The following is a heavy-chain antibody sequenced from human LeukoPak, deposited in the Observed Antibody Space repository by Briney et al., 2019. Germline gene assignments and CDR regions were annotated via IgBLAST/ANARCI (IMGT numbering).Heavy chain of an antibody. J-gene: IGHJ4*02. D-gene: IGHD5-18*01. CDR1: GGSLSSGGYS. CDR2: IYHSGST. CDR3: ARGRPYSYGRKKAYFDY. Sequence: LSLTCAVSGGSLSSGGYSLSWIRPPPGKGLEWIGYIYHSGSTNYNPSLKSRVTISVDTSKNQFSLKLSSVTAADTAVYYCARGRPYSYGRKKAYFDYWGQGTLVTVSS. V-gene: IGHV4-30-2*01.